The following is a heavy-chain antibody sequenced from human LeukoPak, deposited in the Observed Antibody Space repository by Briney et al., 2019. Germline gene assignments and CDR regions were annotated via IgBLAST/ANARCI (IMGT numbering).Heavy chain of an antibody. Sequence: ASVKVSCKASGYTLTGYYMHWVRQAPGQGLEWMGWINPNSGGINYAQKFQGRVTITRDTSISTAYMELSRVRADDTAVYYCARDGRDGYNHFDYWGQGTLVTVSS. V-gene: IGHV1-2*02. CDR2: INPNSGGI. J-gene: IGHJ4*02. CDR1: GYTLTGYY. CDR3: ARDGRDGYNHFDY. D-gene: IGHD5-24*01.